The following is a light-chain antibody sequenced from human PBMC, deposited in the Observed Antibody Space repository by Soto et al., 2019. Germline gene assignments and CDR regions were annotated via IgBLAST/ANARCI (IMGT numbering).Light chain of an antibody. CDR2: KAS. CDR1: QSISNW. J-gene: IGKJ1*01. Sequence: DIQMTQSPSTLSASVGDRVTITCRASQSISNWLAWYQQKPGKPPKLLIYKASSLESGVPSRFSGSGSGTEFTLTISSLQPEDFATYYCQQYDSYSWTFGQGTKVDIK. V-gene: IGKV1-5*03. CDR3: QQYDSYSWT.